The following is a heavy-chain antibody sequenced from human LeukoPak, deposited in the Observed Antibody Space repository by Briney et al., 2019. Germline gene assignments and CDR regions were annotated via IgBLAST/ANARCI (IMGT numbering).Heavy chain of an antibody. CDR3: ARDRGYCSSTSCSLFDY. CDR1: GFTFSSYS. J-gene: IGHJ4*02. CDR2: ISSSSSYI. D-gene: IGHD2-2*01. Sequence: GGSLRLSCAASGFTFSSYSMNWVRQAPGKGLEWVSSISSSSSYIYYADSVKGRFTISRDNAKNSLYLQMNSLRAEDTAVYYCARDRGYCSSTSCSLFDYWGQGTLVTVSS. V-gene: IGHV3-21*01.